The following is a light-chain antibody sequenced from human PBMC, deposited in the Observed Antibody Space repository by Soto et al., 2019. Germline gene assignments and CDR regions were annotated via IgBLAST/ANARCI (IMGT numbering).Light chain of an antibody. J-gene: IGKJ5*01. CDR2: AAS. Sequence: DIQMTQSPSSLSASVGDRVSITCRASQSIGTYLNWYQQKPGEAPNLLVYAASTLHIGVPSRFRGSGSGTDCTLTTRALQPEDFATAYYQQSLDRPVTYGQGTRL. V-gene: IGKV1-39*01. CDR3: QQSLDRPVT. CDR1: QSIGTY.